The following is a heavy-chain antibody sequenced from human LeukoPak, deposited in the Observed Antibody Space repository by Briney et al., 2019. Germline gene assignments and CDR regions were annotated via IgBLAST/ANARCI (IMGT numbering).Heavy chain of an antibody. J-gene: IGHJ4*02. Sequence: SETLSLTCAVDGESFGGYYWTWIRQSPRKGLEWIGEINHFGTANYNPSLKSRITLSVDTSKRQFSLGLKSVTAADAAIYYCARGGNVLVVTQKKKKPFDYWGQGTLVAVYS. CDR2: INHFGTA. CDR1: GESFGGYY. V-gene: IGHV4-34*01. D-gene: IGHD2-21*02. CDR3: ARGGNVLVVTQKKKKPFDY.